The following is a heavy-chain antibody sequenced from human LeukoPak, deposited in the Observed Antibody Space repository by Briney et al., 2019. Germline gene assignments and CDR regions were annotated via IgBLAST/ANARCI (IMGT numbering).Heavy chain of an antibody. Sequence: ASVKVSCKVSGYTLTELSMHWVRQAPGKGLEWMGGFDPEDGETIYAQKFQGRVTMTEDTSTDTAYMELSSLRSEDTAVYYCATTYDDYPSGPWPFDYWGQGTLVTVSS. CDR2: FDPEDGET. CDR1: GYTLTELS. CDR3: ATTYDDYPSGPWPFDY. V-gene: IGHV1-24*01. J-gene: IGHJ4*02. D-gene: IGHD4-17*01.